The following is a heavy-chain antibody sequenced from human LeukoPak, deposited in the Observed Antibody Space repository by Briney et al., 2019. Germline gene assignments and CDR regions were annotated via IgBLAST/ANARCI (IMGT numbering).Heavy chain of an antibody. Sequence: GGSLRLSCAASGFTFSNSWMAWVRQAPGKGLEWVANIKQDGSTKHYAESLKGRFTISRDNPKSSVYVQMNSMRADDTAVYYCARDTDGSLDYWGQGILVTVAS. D-gene: IGHD1-26*01. CDR3: ARDTDGSLDY. V-gene: IGHV3-7*01. CDR2: IKQDGSTK. J-gene: IGHJ4*02. CDR1: GFTFSNSW.